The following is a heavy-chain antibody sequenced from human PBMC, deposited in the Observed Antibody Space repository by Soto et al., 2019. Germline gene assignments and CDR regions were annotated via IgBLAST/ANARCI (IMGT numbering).Heavy chain of an antibody. CDR1: GLTFSSYW. J-gene: IGHJ4*02. V-gene: IGHV3-7*01. Sequence: LRLSCAASGLTFSSYWMSWVRQAPGKGLEGVANIKQDGSQKYYVDSVKGRFTISRDNAKNSLYLQMTSLRVEDTAVYYCASAYYYDSSGYSPGGYWGQGTLVTVSS. CDR3: ASAYYYDSSGYSPGGY. D-gene: IGHD3-22*01. CDR2: IKQDGSQK.